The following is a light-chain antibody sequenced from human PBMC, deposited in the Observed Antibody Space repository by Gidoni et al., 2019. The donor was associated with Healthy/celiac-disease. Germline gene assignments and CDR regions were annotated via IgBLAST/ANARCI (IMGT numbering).Light chain of an antibody. CDR1: QGISSY. J-gene: IGKJ4*01. CDR3: EQLNSDPLT. Sequence: DIQFTQSPSFLSASVGDRVTIPCRASQGISSYLAWYQQKPGKAPKLLIYAASTLQSGVPSRFSGSGYGTEFTLTISSLQPEDCATYYCEQLNSDPLTFGGGTKVEIK. V-gene: IGKV1-9*01. CDR2: AAS.